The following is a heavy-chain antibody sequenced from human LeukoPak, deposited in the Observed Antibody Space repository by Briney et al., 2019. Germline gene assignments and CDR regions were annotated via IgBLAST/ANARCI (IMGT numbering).Heavy chain of an antibody. CDR1: GITFGNNW. Sequence: GGSLRLSCAASGITFGNNWMHWVRQGPGKGLVWISRINSDGGGAIYADSVKGRFSVSRDNAKNTLYLQMNSLRAEDTAVYYCARDVPHNWFDTWGQGTLATVSS. CDR2: INSDGGGA. CDR3: ARDVPHNWFDT. J-gene: IGHJ5*02. V-gene: IGHV3-74*01.